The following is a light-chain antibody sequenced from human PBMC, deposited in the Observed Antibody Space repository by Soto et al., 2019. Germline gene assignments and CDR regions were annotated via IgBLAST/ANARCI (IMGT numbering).Light chain of an antibody. CDR3: QQYNNWHPWT. CDR1: QSVNSN. V-gene: IGKV3-15*01. CDR2: GAS. J-gene: IGKJ1*01. Sequence: EIVMTQSPATLSVYPGERAALSCRASQSVNSNLAWYQQKPGQAPRLLIYGASTRATGIPARFSGSGSGTDFTLTISSLQSEDFSVYYCQQYNNWHPWTFGQGTKVDIK.